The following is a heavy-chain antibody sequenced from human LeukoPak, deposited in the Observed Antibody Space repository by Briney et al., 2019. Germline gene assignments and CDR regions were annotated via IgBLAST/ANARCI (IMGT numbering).Heavy chain of an antibody. CDR3: ARGTNYYGSGSYYTPFDP. J-gene: IGHJ5*02. CDR2: INHSGST. V-gene: IGHV4-34*01. Sequence: SETLSLTCAVYGGSFSGYYWSWIRQPPGKGLEWIGEINHSGSTNYNPSLKSRVTISVDTSKNQFSLKLSSVTAADTAVYYCARGTNYYGSGSYYTPFDPWGQGTLVTVPS. CDR1: GGSFSGYY. D-gene: IGHD3-10*01.